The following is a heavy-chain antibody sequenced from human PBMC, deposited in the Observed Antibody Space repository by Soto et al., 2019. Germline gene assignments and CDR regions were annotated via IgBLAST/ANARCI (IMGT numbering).Heavy chain of an antibody. CDR1: GGSISSSNW. J-gene: IGHJ6*02. D-gene: IGHD3-22*01. CDR3: ARDAVGYHYYYGMDV. Sequence: SETLSLTCAVSGGSISSSNWWSWVRQPPGKGLEWIGEIYHSGSTNYNPSLKSRVTISVDKSKNQFSLKLSSVTAADTAVYYCARDAVGYHYYYGMDVWCQGTTVTVSS. V-gene: IGHV4-4*02. CDR2: IYHSGST.